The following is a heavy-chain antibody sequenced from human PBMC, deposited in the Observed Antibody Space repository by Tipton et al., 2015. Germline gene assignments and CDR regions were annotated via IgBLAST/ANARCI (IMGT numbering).Heavy chain of an antibody. J-gene: IGHJ4*02. CDR3: ARSGTGYSSSWPFDY. CDR2: VYYTGNT. Sequence: TLSLTCTVSGGSISSGNHYWTWIRQPPGKGLEWIGYVYYTGNTYYNPSLKSRVTISLDRSKNQFSLKLSSVTAADTAVYYCARSGTGYSSSWPFDYWGQGTLVAVSS. V-gene: IGHV4-61*01. CDR1: GGSISSGNHY. D-gene: IGHD6-13*01.